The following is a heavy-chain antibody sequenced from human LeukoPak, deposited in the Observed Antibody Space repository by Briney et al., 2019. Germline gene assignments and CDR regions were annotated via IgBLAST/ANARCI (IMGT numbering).Heavy chain of an antibody. Sequence: GGSLRLSCAASGFTFSSYGMHWVRQAPGKGLEWVAVISYDGSNKYYADSVKGRFTISRDNSKNTLYLQMNSLRAEDTAVYYCARAGSGRGGNYWGQGTLVTVSS. J-gene: IGHJ4*02. CDR2: ISYDGSNK. V-gene: IGHV3-30*03. D-gene: IGHD3-3*01. CDR1: GFTFSSYG. CDR3: ARAGSGRGGNY.